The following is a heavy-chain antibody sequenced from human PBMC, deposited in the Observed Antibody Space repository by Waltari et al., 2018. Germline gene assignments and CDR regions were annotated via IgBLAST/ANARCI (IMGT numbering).Heavy chain of an antibody. Sequence: QVQLQQWGAGLLKPSETLSLTCAVYGGSFSGYYWSWIRQPPGKGLEWIGEINHSGSTNYNPSLKSRVTISVDTSKNQFSLKLSSVTAADTAVYYCARGARDYVWGSYRFFDYWGQGTLVTVSS. CDR3: ARGARDYVWGSYRFFDY. CDR2: INHSGST. CDR1: GGSFSGYY. J-gene: IGHJ4*02. V-gene: IGHV4-34*01. D-gene: IGHD3-16*02.